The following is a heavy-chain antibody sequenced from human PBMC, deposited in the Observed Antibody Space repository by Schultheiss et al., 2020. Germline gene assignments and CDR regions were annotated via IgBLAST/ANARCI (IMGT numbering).Heavy chain of an antibody. CDR2: INPSGGST. Sequence: ASLKVSCKASGYTFTSYYMHWVRQAPGQGLEWMGIINPSGGSTSYAQKFQGRVTMTRDTSISTAYMELSRLRSDDTAVYYCARDLSVYCTNGVCYNGWFDPWGQGTLVTVSS. V-gene: IGHV1-46*01. D-gene: IGHD2-8*01. CDR3: ARDLSVYCTNGVCYNGWFDP. CDR1: GYTFTSYY. J-gene: IGHJ5*02.